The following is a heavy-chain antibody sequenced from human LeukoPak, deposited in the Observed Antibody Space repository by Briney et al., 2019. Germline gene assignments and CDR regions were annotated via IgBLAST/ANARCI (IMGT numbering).Heavy chain of an antibody. CDR3: ARVMTVFSGPTVGHYYYGMDV. D-gene: IGHD3-22*01. J-gene: IGHJ6*02. V-gene: IGHV1-18*01. Sequence: ASVKVSCKASGYTFTTYGFSWVRQAPGQGLEWMGWISAYNGNTNYAQKLQGRVTTTAAESTSTAYMELSSLRSADTAVYCCARVMTVFSGPTVGHYYYGMDVWGQGTTVTVSS. CDR2: ISAYNGNT. CDR1: GYTFTTYG.